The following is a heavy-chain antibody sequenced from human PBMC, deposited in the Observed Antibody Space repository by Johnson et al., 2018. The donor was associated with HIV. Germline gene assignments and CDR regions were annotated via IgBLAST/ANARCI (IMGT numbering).Heavy chain of an antibody. CDR3: ARAGAVGFDAFDI. V-gene: IGHV3-30-3*01. CDR2: ISYDGSNK. Sequence: QVQLVESGGGVVQPGRSLRLSCAASGITFSDYAMHWVRQAPGKGLEWVAVISYDGSNKYYADSVKGRFTISRDNSKNTLYRQMNSLRAEDTAVYYCARAGAVGFDAFDIWGQGTMVTVSS. D-gene: IGHD2-2*01. J-gene: IGHJ3*02. CDR1: GITFSDYA.